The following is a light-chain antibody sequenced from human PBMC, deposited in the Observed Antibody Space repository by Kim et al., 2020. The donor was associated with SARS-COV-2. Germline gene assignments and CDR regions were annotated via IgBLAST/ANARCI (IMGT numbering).Light chain of an antibody. CDR2: DNT. V-gene: IGLV1-40*01. Sequence: QRVTIACTGSSSNIGAGYAVHWYQQFPGTAPNLLIYDNTNRPSGVPDRFSGSKSGTSASLAITGLQAEDEADYYCQSYDSSLSGSVFGGGTKVTVL. CDR3: QSYDSSLSGSV. J-gene: IGLJ3*02. CDR1: SSNIGAGYA.